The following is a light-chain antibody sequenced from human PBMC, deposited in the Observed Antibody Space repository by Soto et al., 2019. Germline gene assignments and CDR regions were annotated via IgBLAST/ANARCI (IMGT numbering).Light chain of an antibody. CDR2: DVT. CDR3: CSYAGTYTWV. J-gene: IGLJ3*02. V-gene: IGLV2-11*01. CDR1: SSDVGGYDY. Sequence: QSVLTQPRSVSGSPGQRVTISCTGTSSDVGGYDYVSWYQQNPGKAPKLIIYDVTKRPSGVPDRFSGSKSGNTASLTISGLQADDEADYYCCSYAGTYTWVFGGGTKLTVL.